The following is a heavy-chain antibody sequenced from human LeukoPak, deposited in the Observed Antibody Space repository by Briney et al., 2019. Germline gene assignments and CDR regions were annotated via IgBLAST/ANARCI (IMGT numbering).Heavy chain of an antibody. V-gene: IGHV3-53*01. CDR2: IYSGGST. Sequence: GGSLRLSCAASGFTVSSNYMSWVRQAPGKGLEWVSVIYSGGSTYYADSVKGRFTISRDNSKNTLYLQMNSLRAEDTAVYYCAREAYSYGPVIDYWGQGTLVTVSS. D-gene: IGHD5-18*01. CDR1: GFTVSSNY. J-gene: IGHJ4*02. CDR3: AREAYSYGPVIDY.